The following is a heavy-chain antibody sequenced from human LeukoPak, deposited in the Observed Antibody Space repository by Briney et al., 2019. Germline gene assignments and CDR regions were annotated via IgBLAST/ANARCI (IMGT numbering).Heavy chain of an antibody. D-gene: IGHD1-7*01. CDR3: ARVNVTGTTPTIGPRRGSYYFDY. CDR1: GGSFSGYY. J-gene: IGHJ4*02. V-gene: IGHV4-34*01. CDR2: INHSGST. Sequence: PSETLSLTCAVYGGSFSGYYWSWIRQPPGKGLEWIGEINHSGSTNYNPSLKSRVTISVDTSKNQFSLKLSSVTAADTAVYYCARVNVTGTTPTIGPRRGSYYFDYWGQGTLVTVSS.